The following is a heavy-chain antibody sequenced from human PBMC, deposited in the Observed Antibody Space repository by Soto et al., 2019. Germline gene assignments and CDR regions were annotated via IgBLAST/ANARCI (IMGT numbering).Heavy chain of an antibody. V-gene: IGHV4-59*01. CDR2: IYYSGST. CDR3: ARELNDFWSGYYRNWFDP. CDR1: GGSISSYY. Sequence: PSETLSLTCTVSGGSISSYYWSWIRQPPGKGLEWIGYIYYSGSTNYNPSLKSRVTISVDTSKNQFSLKLSSVTAADTAVYYCARELNDFWSGYYRNWFDPWGQGTLVTVSS. D-gene: IGHD3-3*01. J-gene: IGHJ5*02.